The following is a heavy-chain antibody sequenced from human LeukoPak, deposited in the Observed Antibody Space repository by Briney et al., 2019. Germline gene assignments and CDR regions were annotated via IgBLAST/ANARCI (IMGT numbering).Heavy chain of an antibody. Sequence: GGSLRLSCAASGFTFSSYSMNWVRQAPGKGLEWVSSISSSSSYIYYADSVKGRFTISRDNAKNSLYLQMNSLRAEDTAVYYCARDAFAPTIFGVVTRREIDHWGQGTLVTVSS. CDR3: ARDAFAPTIFGVVTRREIDH. J-gene: IGHJ4*02. D-gene: IGHD3-3*01. CDR1: GFTFSSYS. V-gene: IGHV3-21*01. CDR2: ISSSSSYI.